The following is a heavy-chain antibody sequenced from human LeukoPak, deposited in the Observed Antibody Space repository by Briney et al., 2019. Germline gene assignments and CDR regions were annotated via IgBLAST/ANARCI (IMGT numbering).Heavy chain of an antibody. CDR3: ARGSVVVPAADNWFDP. D-gene: IGHD2-15*01. CDR1: GFTFSSYS. V-gene: IGHV3-21*01. Sequence: GGSLRLSCAASGFTFSSYSMNWVRQAPGKGLEWVSSISTSSIYIYYADSLKGRFTISRDNARNSLYLQMNSLRAEDTAVYYCARGSVVVPAADNWFDPWGQGTLVTVSS. J-gene: IGHJ5*02. CDR2: ISTSSIYI.